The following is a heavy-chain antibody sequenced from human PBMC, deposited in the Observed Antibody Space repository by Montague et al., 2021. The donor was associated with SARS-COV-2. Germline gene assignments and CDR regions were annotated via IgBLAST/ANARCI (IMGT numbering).Heavy chain of an antibody. CDR3: AKVTYYDILTGSIPFRYYFDY. D-gene: IGHD3-9*01. CDR2: IYSGGSST. CDR1: GFTFSSSA. Sequence: SLRLSCAASGFTFSSSAMIWVRQAPGKGLEWVSVIYSGGSSTYYADSVKGRFTISRDNSKNTLYLEMNSLRAEDTAVYYCAKVTYYDILTGSIPFRYYFDYRGQGTLVTVSS. V-gene: IGHV3-23*03. J-gene: IGHJ4*02.